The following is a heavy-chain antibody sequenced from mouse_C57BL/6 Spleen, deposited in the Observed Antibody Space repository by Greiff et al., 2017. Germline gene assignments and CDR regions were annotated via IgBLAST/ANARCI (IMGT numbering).Heavy chain of an antibody. CDR3: ARRDLTGYYFDY. Sequence: VQLQQSGPELVKPGASVKISCKASGYTFTDYYMNWVKQSHGKSLEWIGDINPNNGGTSYNQKFKGKATLTVDKSSSTAYMELRSLTSEDSAVYYCARRDLTGYYFDYWGQGTTLTVSS. CDR1: GYTFTDYY. CDR2: INPNNGGT. D-gene: IGHD4-1*01. J-gene: IGHJ2*01. V-gene: IGHV1-26*01.